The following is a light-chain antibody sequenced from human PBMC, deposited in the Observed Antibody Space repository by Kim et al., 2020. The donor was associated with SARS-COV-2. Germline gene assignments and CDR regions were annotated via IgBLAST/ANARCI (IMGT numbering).Light chain of an antibody. V-gene: IGKV1-8*01. Sequence: SASTGDRVTITCRASQGISSYLAWYQQKPGKAPKLLIYAASTLQSGVPSRFSGSGSGTVFTLTISCLQSEDFATYYCQQYYSYPLTFGGGTKLEI. CDR2: AAS. J-gene: IGKJ4*01. CDR3: QQYYSYPLT. CDR1: QGISSY.